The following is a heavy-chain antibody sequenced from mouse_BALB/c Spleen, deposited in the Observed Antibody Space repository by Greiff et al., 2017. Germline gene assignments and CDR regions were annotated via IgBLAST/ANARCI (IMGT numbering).Heavy chain of an antibody. CDR3: ARGGGYDYDETRYAMDY. CDR2: ISDGGSYT. V-gene: IGHV5-4*02. CDR1: GFTFSDYY. Sequence: EVQVVESGGGLVKPGGSLKLSCAASGFTFSDYYMYWVRQTPEKRLEWVATISDGGSYTYYPDSVKGRFTISRDNAKNNLYLQMSSLKSEDTAMYYCARGGGYDYDETRYAMDYWGQGTSVTVSS. D-gene: IGHD2-4*01. J-gene: IGHJ4*01.